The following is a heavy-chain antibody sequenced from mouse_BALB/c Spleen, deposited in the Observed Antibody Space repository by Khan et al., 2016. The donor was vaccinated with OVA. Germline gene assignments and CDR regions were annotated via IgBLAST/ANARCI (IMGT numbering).Heavy chain of an antibody. J-gene: IGHJ2*01. V-gene: IGHV5-6-3*01. CDR2: INTNVGST. Sequence: EVQLVESGGGLVQPGGSLKLSCAASGFTFSSYGMSWVRQTPDKRLELVATINTNVGSTYYPDSVKGRSIISRDNAKNTLYLQMSSLKSEDTAMYYCGRVGIIYYGNYDYYFDYWGQGTTLTVSS. CDR1: GFTFSSYG. CDR3: GRVGIIYYGNYDYYFDY. D-gene: IGHD2-1*01.